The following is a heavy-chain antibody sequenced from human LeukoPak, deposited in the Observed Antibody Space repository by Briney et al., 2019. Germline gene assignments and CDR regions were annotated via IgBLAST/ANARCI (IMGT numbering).Heavy chain of an antibody. CDR1: GGSISSGGYS. V-gene: IGHV4-30-2*01. CDR3: ARVAPGELDYYFDY. D-gene: IGHD1-26*01. Sequence: SETLSLTCAVSGGSISSGGYSWSWIRQPPGKGLEWIGYIYHSGSTYYNPSLKSRVTISVDRSKNRFSLKLSSVTAADTAVYYCARVAPGELDYYFDYWGQGTLVTVSS. J-gene: IGHJ4*02. CDR2: IYHSGST.